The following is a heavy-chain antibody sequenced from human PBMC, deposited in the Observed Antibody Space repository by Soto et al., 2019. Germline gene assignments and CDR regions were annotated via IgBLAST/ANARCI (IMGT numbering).Heavy chain of an antibody. CDR3: SRYTMVGVVNYHYCLVD. CDR2: SYHSGGP. J-gene: IGHJ6*01. D-gene: IGHD3-3*01. V-gene: IGHV4-38-2*01. CDR1: GYSISSGYY. Sequence: SETLSLTCVASGYSISSGYYWGWIRQPPGKGLEWLGSSYHSGGPYYNPSLKSRVTITVDTSKNHFYLTLMPVSADDPSVYLLSRYTMVGVVNYHYCLVDWCQGTSVTVST.